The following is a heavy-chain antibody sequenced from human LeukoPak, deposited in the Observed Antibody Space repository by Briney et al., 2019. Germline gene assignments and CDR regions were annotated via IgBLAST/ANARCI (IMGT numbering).Heavy chain of an antibody. Sequence: ASVKVSCKASGYTFTSYAMHWVRQAPGQRLEWMVWINAGNGNTKYSQKFQGRVTITRDTSASTAYMELSSLRSEDTAVYYCARVWSSSFSGYYYFDYWGQGTLVTVSS. J-gene: IGHJ4*02. CDR1: GYTFTSYA. D-gene: IGHD6-13*01. V-gene: IGHV1-3*01. CDR3: ARVWSSSFSGYYYFDY. CDR2: INAGNGNT.